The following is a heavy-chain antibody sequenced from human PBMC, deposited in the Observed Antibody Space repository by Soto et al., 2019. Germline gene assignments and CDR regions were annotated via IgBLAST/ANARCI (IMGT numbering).Heavy chain of an antibody. V-gene: IGHV6-1*01. CDR1: GDSVSSNRAA. Sequence: SPTLSLTCAISGDSVSSNRAAWNWIRQSPSRGLEWLGRTYYRSKWFSGYAVSVKSRISINPDTSKNQFSLQLKSLTPEDTAVYYCARASGYFDQLGQGILVTVSS. D-gene: IGHD6-6*01. J-gene: IGHJ4*02. CDR3: ARASGYFDQ. CDR2: TYYRSKWFS.